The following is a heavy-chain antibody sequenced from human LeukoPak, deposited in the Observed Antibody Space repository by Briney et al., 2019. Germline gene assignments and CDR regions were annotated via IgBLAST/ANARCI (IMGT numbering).Heavy chain of an antibody. D-gene: IGHD3-10*01. Sequence: GGSLRLSCAASGFTVSSNYMSWVRQAPGKGLEWVSVIYSGGSTYYADSVKGRFTISRDYSKNTLYLQMNSLRAEDTAVYYCAKGSGSYYTPFDPWGQGTLVTVSS. J-gene: IGHJ5*02. V-gene: IGHV3-53*01. CDR2: IYSGGST. CDR1: GFTVSSNY. CDR3: AKGSGSYYTPFDP.